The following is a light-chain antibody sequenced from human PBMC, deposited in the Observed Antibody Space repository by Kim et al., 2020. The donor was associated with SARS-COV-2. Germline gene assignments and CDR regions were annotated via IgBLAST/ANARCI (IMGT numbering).Light chain of an antibody. CDR3: QQYDKLPPYT. Sequence: ASVGDRVTITCQASQDISNYVNWYQQKPGKAPKLLIYDASNLETGVPSRFSGSGSGTDFTFTISSLQPEDIATYYCQQYDKLPPYTFGQETNLEI. V-gene: IGKV1-33*01. CDR1: QDISNY. J-gene: IGKJ2*01. CDR2: DAS.